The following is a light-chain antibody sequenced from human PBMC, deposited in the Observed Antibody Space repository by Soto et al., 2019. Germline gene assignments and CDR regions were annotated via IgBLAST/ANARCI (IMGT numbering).Light chain of an antibody. CDR3: SSYAGSSNFV. Sequence: QSALTQPPSASGSPGQSVTISCTGTSSDVGGYNFVSWYQLHPGKAPKLMIFEVSKRPSGVPDRFSGSKSDNTASRTVSGLQAEDEADYYCSSYAGSSNFVFGTGTKLTVL. V-gene: IGLV2-8*01. CDR2: EVS. J-gene: IGLJ1*01. CDR1: SSDVGGYNF.